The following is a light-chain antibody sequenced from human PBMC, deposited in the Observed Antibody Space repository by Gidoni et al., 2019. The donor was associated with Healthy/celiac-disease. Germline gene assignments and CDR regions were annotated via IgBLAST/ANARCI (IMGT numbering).Light chain of an antibody. V-gene: IGKV3-20*01. CDR3: QQYGSSPVYT. CDR1: QSVSSIY. CDR2: GAS. Sequence: EIVLTQSPGTLSLSPGERATLSYRASQSVSSIYLAWYQQKPGQAPRLLIYGASSRATGIPDRFSGSGSGTDFNLTISRLEPEDFAVYYCQQYGSSPVYTFGQGTKLEIK. J-gene: IGKJ2*01.